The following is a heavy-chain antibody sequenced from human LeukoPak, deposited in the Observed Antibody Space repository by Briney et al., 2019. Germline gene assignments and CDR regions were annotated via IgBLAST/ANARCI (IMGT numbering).Heavy chain of an antibody. D-gene: IGHD6-13*01. CDR2: IIHSGST. Sequence: SETLSLTCAVYGGSFSGYYWSWIRQPPGKGREWIGEIIHSGSTNYNPSLKSRVTISVDTSKNQFSLKLSSVPAADTAVYYCARRGSSRFAPRRGKKYYFDYWGQGTLVTVSS. V-gene: IGHV4-34*12. CDR3: ARRGSSRFAPRRGKKYYFDY. J-gene: IGHJ4*02. CDR1: GGSFSGYY.